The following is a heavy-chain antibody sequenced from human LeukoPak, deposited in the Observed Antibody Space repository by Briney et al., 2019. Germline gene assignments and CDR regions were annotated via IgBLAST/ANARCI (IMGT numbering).Heavy chain of an antibody. CDR2: IYYSGST. D-gene: IGHD6-6*01. Sequence: SETLSLTCTVSGGSISGSSYYWGWIRQPPGKGLEWIGSIYYSGSTYYNPSLKSRVTISVDTSKNQFSLKLSSVTAADTAVYYCALWGSSAGFDYWGQGTLVTVSS. J-gene: IGHJ4*02. CDR1: GGSISGSSYY. CDR3: ALWGSSAGFDY. V-gene: IGHV4-39*07.